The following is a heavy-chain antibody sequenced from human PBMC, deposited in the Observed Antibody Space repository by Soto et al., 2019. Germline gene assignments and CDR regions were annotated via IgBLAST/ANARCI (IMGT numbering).Heavy chain of an antibody. CDR1: GFSLSTSGVG. D-gene: IGHD4-17*01. Sequence: QITLKESGPTLVKPTQTLTLTCTFSGFSLSTSGVGVGWIRQPPGKALEWLALIYWNDNKRYSPPLKSRLTITKDTSKNQVVLTMTNMDPVDTATYYCAHRIVFYGDYDNAFDIWGPGTMVTVSS. V-gene: IGHV2-5*01. CDR3: AHRIVFYGDYDNAFDI. J-gene: IGHJ3*02. CDR2: IYWNDNK.